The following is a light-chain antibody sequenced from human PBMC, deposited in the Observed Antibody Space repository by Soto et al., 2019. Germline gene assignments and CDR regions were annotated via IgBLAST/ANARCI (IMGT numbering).Light chain of an antibody. Sequence: DIQMTQSPSTLSASIGDRVTSICRASQSVSTRLAWYQQKPGKAPKVLIYDASSWAGGVPSRFTGSGSGTEFTLTINSLQPDDFATYYCQQYSVYWTFGQGTKVDIK. V-gene: IGKV1-5*02. CDR2: DAS. CDR1: QSVSTR. J-gene: IGKJ1*01. CDR3: QQYSVYWT.